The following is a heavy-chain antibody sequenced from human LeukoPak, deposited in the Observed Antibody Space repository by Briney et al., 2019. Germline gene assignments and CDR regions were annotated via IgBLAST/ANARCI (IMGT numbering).Heavy chain of an antibody. V-gene: IGHV3-30*03. CDR1: GFTLSSYG. CDR3: ARVANPYYDFHY. CDR2: ISYDGSNI. Sequence: GGSLRLSCAASGFTLSSYGMHWVRQAPGKGLVWVAVISYDGSNIYYADSVKGRFTISRDDAKNSVYLQRNSLRAEDTAVYYCARVANPYYDFHYWGQGTLVTVSS. J-gene: IGHJ4*02. D-gene: IGHD3-3*01.